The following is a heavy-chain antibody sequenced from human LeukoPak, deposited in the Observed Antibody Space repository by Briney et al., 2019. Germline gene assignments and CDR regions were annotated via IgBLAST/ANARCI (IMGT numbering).Heavy chain of an antibody. CDR1: GYTFSDYY. CDR2: INPNSGDT. D-gene: IGHD2-2*02. V-gene: IGHV1-2*02. Sequence: RASVKVSCKTSGYTFSDYYIHWIRQAPGQGLEWVGWINPNSGDTDYAQKFQGRVTVTRDTSISTAYMELGRLRSDDTAVYCCARAWGGGDIVVVPAAIRWFDPWGQGTLVTVSS. J-gene: IGHJ5*02. CDR3: ARAWGGGDIVVVPAAIRWFDP.